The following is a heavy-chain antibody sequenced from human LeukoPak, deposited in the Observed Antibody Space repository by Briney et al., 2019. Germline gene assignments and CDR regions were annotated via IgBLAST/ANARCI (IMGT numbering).Heavy chain of an antibody. CDR2: ISSSGRTM. V-gene: IGHV3-48*03. CDR1: GFTFSSYE. Sequence: GGSLRLSCAASGFTFSSYEMNWVRQAPGKGLEWVSYISSSGRTMYYADSVRGRFTISRDNAKNSLYLQMNSLRAEDTAVYYCAELGITMIGGVWGKGTTVTISS. J-gene: IGHJ6*04. D-gene: IGHD3-10*02. CDR3: AELGITMIGGV.